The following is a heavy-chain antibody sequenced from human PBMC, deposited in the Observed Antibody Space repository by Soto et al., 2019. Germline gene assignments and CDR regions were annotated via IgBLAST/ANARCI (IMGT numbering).Heavy chain of an antibody. CDR1: GYTFTSSG. V-gene: IGHV1-18*01. CDR2: ISAYNGNT. CDR3: ARVPYYDILTGPKFDP. Sequence: ASVKVSCKASGYTFTSSGISWGRQAPEQGLEWMGWISAYNGNTNYAQKLQGRVTMTTDTSTSTAYMELRSLRSDDTAVYYCARVPYYDILTGPKFDPWGQGTLVTVSS. J-gene: IGHJ5*02. D-gene: IGHD3-9*01.